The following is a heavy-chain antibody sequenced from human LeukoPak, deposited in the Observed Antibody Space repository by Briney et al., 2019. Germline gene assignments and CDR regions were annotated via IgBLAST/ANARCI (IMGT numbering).Heavy chain of an antibody. Sequence: SETLSLTCTVSGGSISSYYWSWIRQPPGKGLEWIGYIYYSGSTNYNPSLKSRVTISVDTSKNQFSLKLSSVTAADTAVYYCARNNGWYEASIDYWGQGTLVTVSS. D-gene: IGHD6-19*01. CDR3: ARNNGWYEASIDY. J-gene: IGHJ4*02. CDR1: GGSISSYY. V-gene: IGHV4-59*01. CDR2: IYYSGST.